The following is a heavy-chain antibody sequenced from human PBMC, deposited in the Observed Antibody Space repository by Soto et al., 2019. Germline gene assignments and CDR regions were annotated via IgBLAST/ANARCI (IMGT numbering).Heavy chain of an antibody. CDR2: ISYDGSNK. Sequence: ESGGGVVQPGRSLRLSCAASGFTFSSYGMHWVRQAPGKGLEWVAVISYDGSNKYYADSVKGRFTISRDNSKNTLYLQMNSLRAEDTAVYYCAKDARDYDFWSGPDYWGQGTLVTVSS. CDR3: AKDARDYDFWSGPDY. D-gene: IGHD3-3*01. CDR1: GFTFSSYG. J-gene: IGHJ4*02. V-gene: IGHV3-30*18.